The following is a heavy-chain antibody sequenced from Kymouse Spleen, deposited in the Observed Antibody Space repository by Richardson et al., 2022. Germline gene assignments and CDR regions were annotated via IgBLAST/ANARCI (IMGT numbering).Heavy chain of an antibody. CDR3: ARDDGTPFDY. D-gene: IGHD1-7*01. CDR1: GGSFSGYY. V-gene: IGHV4-34*01. CDR2: INHSGST. J-gene: IGHJ4*02. Sequence: QVQLQQWGAGLLKPSETLSLTCAVYGGSFSGYYWSWIRQPPGKGLEWIGEINHSGSTNYNPSLKSRVTISVDTSKNQFSLKLSSVTAADTAVYYCARDDGTPFDYWGQGTLVTVSS.